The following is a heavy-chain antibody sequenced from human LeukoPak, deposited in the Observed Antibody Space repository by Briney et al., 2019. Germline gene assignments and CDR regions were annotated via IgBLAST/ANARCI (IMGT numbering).Heavy chain of an antibody. D-gene: IGHD4-17*01. Sequence: GGSLRLSCAASGFTVSSNYMSWVRQAPGKGLEWVSVIYAGGSTNNADSVKGRFTISRDNSKNTLYLQINSLRDEDTAVYYCARGGATYGFILAFWGQGTLVTVSS. V-gene: IGHV3-53*01. CDR3: ARGGATYGFILAF. CDR1: GFTVSSNY. CDR2: IYAGGST. J-gene: IGHJ4*02.